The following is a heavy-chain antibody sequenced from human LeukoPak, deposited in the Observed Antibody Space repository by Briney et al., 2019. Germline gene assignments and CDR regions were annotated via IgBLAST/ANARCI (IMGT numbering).Heavy chain of an antibody. CDR2: ISGSGDTT. CDR1: GFTFSSYA. D-gene: IGHD3-16*01. CDR3: AKGGGMNDY. Sequence: GGSLRLSCAASGFTFSSYAMSWVRPAPGKGLEWVSAISGSGDTTYYADSVKGRFTISRDNSKNTLYLQMNSLRAEDTAVYYCAKGGGMNDYRGQGTLVTVSS. J-gene: IGHJ4*02. V-gene: IGHV3-23*01.